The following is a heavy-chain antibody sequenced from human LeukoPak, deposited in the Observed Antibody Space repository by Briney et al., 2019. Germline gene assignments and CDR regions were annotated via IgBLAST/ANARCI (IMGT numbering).Heavy chain of an antibody. CDR2: IIPIFGTA. D-gene: IGHD3-3*01. CDR1: GGTSSSYA. CDR3: ARSDFWSGYHLNWFDP. V-gene: IGHV1-69*13. Sequence: SVKVSCKASGGTSSSYAISWVRQAPGQGLEWMGGIIPIFGTANYAQKFQGRVTITADESTSTAYMELSSLRSEDTAVYYCARSDFWSGYHLNWFDPWGQGTLVTVSS. J-gene: IGHJ5*02.